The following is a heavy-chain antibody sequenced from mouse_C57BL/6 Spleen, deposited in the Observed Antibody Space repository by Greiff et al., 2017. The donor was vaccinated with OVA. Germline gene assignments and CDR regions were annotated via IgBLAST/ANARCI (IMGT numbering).Heavy chain of an antibody. J-gene: IGHJ4*01. D-gene: IGHD1-1*02. CDR3: ARYGRYYAMDY. V-gene: IGHV1-52*01. CDR1: GYTFTSYW. CDR2: IDPSDSET. Sequence: VQLQQPGAELVRPGSSVKLSCKASGYTFTSYWMHWVKQRPIQGLEWIGNIDPSDSETHYNQKFKDKATLTVDKSSSTAYMQLSSLTSEDSAVYYCARYGRYYAMDYWGQGTSVTVSS.